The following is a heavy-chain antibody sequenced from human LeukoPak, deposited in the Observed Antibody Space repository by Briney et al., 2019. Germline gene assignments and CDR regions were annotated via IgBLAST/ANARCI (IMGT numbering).Heavy chain of an antibody. CDR1: GFTFSSYW. D-gene: IGHD2-2*01. Sequence: GGSLRLSCAASGFTFSSYWMNWVRQAPGKGLEWVANIKQDGSEKYYVDSVKGRFTISRDNSKNTLYLQMNSLRAEDTAVYYCARGGPASQFDYWGQGTLVTVSS. CDR3: ARGGPASQFDY. V-gene: IGHV3-7*01. CDR2: IKQDGSEK. J-gene: IGHJ4*02.